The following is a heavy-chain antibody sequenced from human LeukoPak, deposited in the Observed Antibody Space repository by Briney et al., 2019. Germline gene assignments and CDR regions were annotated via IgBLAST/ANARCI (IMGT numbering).Heavy chain of an antibody. CDR2: ISSNGGST. CDR1: GFTFSTYA. V-gene: IGHV3-64*01. CDR3: ARSLYYYASGSFMDV. Sequence: PGGSLRLSCAASGFTFSTYAMHWVRQAPGKGLEYVSGISSNGGSTYYANSVKGRFTISRDNSKNTLYLQMGSLRAEDMAVFYCARSLYYYASGSFMDVWGKGTTVTISS. J-gene: IGHJ6*03. D-gene: IGHD3-10*01.